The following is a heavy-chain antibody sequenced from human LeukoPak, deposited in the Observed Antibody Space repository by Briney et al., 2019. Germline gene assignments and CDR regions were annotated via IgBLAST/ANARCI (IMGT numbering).Heavy chain of an antibody. Sequence: GGSLRLSCAASGFTFSSYWMSWVRQAPGKGLEWVANIKQDGSEKYYVDSVKGRFTISRDNSKNTLYLQMNSLRAEDTAVYYCAKYGVWGTYRFDQWGQGTLVTVSS. CDR3: AKYGVWGTYRFDQ. CDR1: GFTFSSYW. V-gene: IGHV3-7*03. D-gene: IGHD3-16*02. CDR2: IKQDGSEK. J-gene: IGHJ4*02.